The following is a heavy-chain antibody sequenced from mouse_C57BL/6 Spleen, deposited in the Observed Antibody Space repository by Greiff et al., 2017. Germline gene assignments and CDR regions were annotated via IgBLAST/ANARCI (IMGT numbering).Heavy chain of an antibody. CDR2: IDPNGGGT. D-gene: IGHD3-2*02. CDR3: ARERTAQATAWFAY. V-gene: IGHV1-72*01. J-gene: IGHJ3*01. Sequence: VQLQQPGAELVKPGASVKLSCKASGYTFTSYWMPWVKQRPGRGLEWIGRIDPNGGGTKYNEKFKSKATLTVDKPSSTAYMQLSSLTSEDAAVYYCARERTAQATAWFAYWGQGTLVTVSA. CDR1: GYTFTSYW.